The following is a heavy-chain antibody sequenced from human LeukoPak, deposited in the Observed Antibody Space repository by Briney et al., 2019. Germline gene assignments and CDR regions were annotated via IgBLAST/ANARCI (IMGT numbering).Heavy chain of an antibody. CDR3: ARRVLRFLEWLLSYYYYYMDV. Sequence: ASVKVSCKASGYTFTGYYMHWVRQAPGLGLEWMGWINPNSGGTNYAQKFQGRVTMTRDTSISTAYMELSRLRSDDTAVYYCARRVLRFLEWLLSYYYYYMDVWGKGTTVTVSS. CDR1: GYTFTGYY. CDR2: INPNSGGT. D-gene: IGHD3-3*01. J-gene: IGHJ6*03. V-gene: IGHV1-2*02.